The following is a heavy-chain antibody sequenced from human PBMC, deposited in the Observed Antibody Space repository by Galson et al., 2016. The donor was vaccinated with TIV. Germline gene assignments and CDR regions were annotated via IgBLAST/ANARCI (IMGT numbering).Heavy chain of an antibody. V-gene: IGHV1-18*04. CDR1: GYSFLSYG. CDR3: ATELYCSSISCYYYYGLDV. CDR2: ISVYNGDI. Sequence: SVKVSCKASGYSFLSYGMAWVRQAPGRGLEWLGWISVYNGDIKSARKFQGRVTMTTDTSTNTAYMELRSLGSDDTAVYYCATELYCSSISCYYYYGLDVWGHGTTVTVSS. D-gene: IGHD2-2*01. J-gene: IGHJ6*02.